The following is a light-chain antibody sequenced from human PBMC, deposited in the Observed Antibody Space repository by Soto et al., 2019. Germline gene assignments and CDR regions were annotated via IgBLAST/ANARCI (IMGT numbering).Light chain of an antibody. CDR1: QDIRDE. Sequence: DLQMTQSPSSLSASVGDRVTITCRTSQDIRDELSWFQQKPGKAPTALILHASRLQNGVPSRFIGSGSGTAFTLTITSLQPEDFATYYCLQTRSFPRAFGQGTKV. CDR3: LQTRSFPRA. J-gene: IGKJ1*01. V-gene: IGKV1-17*01. CDR2: HAS.